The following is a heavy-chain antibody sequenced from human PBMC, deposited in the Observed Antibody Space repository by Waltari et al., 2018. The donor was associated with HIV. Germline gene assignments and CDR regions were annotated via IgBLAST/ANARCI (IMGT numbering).Heavy chain of an antibody. D-gene: IGHD3-16*01. V-gene: IGHV4-39*01. CDR1: GVPLTSKNYY. J-gene: IGHJ2*01. CDR2: VYYGGKT. Sequence: QLQESGPALVKPSETLSLSCSVSGVPLTSKNYYWGWVRQSPGKRLDWIASVYYGGKTYNNPSLKSRLSLSLDTSKNRLSLNVTSVTAADTAVYYCARHSGPYVHFFDLRGRGTLVTVTS. CDR3: ARHSGPYVHFFDL.